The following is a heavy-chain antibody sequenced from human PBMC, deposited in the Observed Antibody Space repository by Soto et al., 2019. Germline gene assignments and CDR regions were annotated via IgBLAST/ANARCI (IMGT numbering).Heavy chain of an antibody. Sequence: QVQLQQWGAGLLKPSETLSLTCAVYGGSFSGYYWNWIRQPPGKGLEWIGEINHSGSTNYTPPLKSRVTISVDTSKNQFSLKLSSVTAADTAVYYCARGWGRIFDYWGQGTLVTVSS. CDR2: INHSGST. D-gene: IGHD7-27*01. CDR3: ARGWGRIFDY. J-gene: IGHJ4*02. V-gene: IGHV4-34*01. CDR1: GGSFSGYY.